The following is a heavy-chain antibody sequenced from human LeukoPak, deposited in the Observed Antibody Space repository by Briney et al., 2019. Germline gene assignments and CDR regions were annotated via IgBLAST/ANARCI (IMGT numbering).Heavy chain of an antibody. D-gene: IGHD3-9*01. V-gene: IGHV6-1*01. CDR1: GDSVSSNSAA. J-gene: IGHJ4*02. CDR3: ARAVREGRYGSQTFDY. CDR2: TYYRSKWYN. Sequence: SQTLSLTCAISGDSVSSNSAAWNWIRQSPSRGLEWLGRTYYRSKWYNDYAVSVKSRITINPDTSKNQFSLQLNSVTPEDTAVYYCARAVREGRYGSQTFDYWGQGTLVTVSS.